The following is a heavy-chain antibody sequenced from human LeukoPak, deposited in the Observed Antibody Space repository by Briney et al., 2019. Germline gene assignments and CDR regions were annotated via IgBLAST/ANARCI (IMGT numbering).Heavy chain of an antibody. D-gene: IGHD2-8*01. Sequence: TSETLSLTCTVSGGSISSGDYYWSWIRQPPGKGLEWIGYIYYSGSTYYNPSLKSRVTISVDTSKNQFSLKLSSVTAADTAVYYCAREAPGLMVYATKWGYNWFDPWGQGTLVTVSS. CDR2: IYYSGST. J-gene: IGHJ5*02. CDR1: GGSISSGDYY. CDR3: AREAPGLMVYATKWGYNWFDP. V-gene: IGHV4-30-4*01.